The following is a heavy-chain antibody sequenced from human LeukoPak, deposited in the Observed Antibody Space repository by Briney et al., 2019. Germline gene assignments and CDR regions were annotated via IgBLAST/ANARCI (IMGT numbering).Heavy chain of an antibody. CDR3: ARGLVAANHFDS. J-gene: IGHJ4*02. D-gene: IGHD2-15*01. CDR1: GDSVSRSAYY. CDR2: IYYSGNT. Sequence: SETLSLTCTVAGDSVSRSAYYWGWIRQPPGKGLDWIGTIYYSGNTYYSLSLKSRVTISVDTSMNQFSLKLNSVTAADTAVYYCARGLVAANHFDSWGQGTLVTVSS. V-gene: IGHV4-39*07.